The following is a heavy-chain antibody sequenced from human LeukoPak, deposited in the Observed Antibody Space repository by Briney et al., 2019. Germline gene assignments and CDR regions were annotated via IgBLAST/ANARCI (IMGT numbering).Heavy chain of an antibody. V-gene: IGHV3-23*01. CDR1: GFTFSSYG. CDR3: AKTWGPVAATGSFALDN. Sequence: PGETLRLSCAASGFTFSSYGMSWVRQAPGKGLEWVSAISGSGGSTYYADSVKGRFTISRDNSNNTLYLQMNSLRAEDTAIYYCAKTWGPVAATGSFALDNWGQGTLVTVSS. D-gene: IGHD2-15*01. J-gene: IGHJ4*02. CDR2: ISGSGGST.